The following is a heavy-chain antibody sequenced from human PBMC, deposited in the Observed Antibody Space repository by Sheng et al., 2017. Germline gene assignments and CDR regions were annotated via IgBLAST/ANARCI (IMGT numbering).Heavy chain of an antibody. CDR3: ATLAAAAGNSHINH. CDR1: GFTFSSYP. Sequence: VQLVESGGGLVQPGGSLRLSCAASGFTFSSYPMTWVRQAPGKGLEWVAVIWHDATNEYYVDSVKGRFTISRDNSKNTVHLQMDNLRGEDTAIYYCATLAAAAGNSHINHWGQGTLVTVSS. CDR2: IWHDATNE. D-gene: IGHD6-13*01. V-gene: IGHV3-33*08. J-gene: IGHJ4*02.